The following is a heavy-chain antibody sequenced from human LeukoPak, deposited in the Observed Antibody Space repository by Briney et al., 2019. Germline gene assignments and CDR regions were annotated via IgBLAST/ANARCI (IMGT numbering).Heavy chain of an antibody. V-gene: IGHV4-31*03. CDR2: IYYTGST. D-gene: IGHD2-21*01. J-gene: IGHJ3*02. CDR3: ARVPSVIDAFVI. CDR1: GGSISSGGYY. Sequence: PSETLSLTCTVSGGSISSGGYYWSWIRQHPGKGLEWIAYIYYTGSTYYNPSLKSRLTISVDRSKNQFSLRLSSMTAPDTAVYYCARVPSVIDAFVIWGQGTMVTVSS.